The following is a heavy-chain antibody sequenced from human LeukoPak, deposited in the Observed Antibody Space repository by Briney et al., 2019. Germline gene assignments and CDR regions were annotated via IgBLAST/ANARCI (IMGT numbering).Heavy chain of an antibody. CDR1: GYTFTGYY. Sequence: ASVKVSCKASGYTFTGYYMHWVRQAPGQGLEWMGWINPNSGGTNYAQKFQGRVTMTRDTSISTAYMELSRLRSDDTAVYYCARRARSGSFLYYYYYMDVWGKGTTVTVSS. D-gene: IGHD3-10*01. V-gene: IGHV1-2*02. CDR3: ARRARSGSFLYYYYYMDV. J-gene: IGHJ6*03. CDR2: INPNSGGT.